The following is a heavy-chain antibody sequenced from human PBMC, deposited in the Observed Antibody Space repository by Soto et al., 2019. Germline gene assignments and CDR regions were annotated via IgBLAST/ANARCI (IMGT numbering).Heavy chain of an antibody. J-gene: IGHJ4*02. CDR2: INHSGST. Sequence: SETLSLTCAVYGGSFSGYYWSWIRQPPGKGLEWIGEINHSGSTNYNPSLKSRVTISVDTSKNQFSLKLSSVNAADTAVYYCARATYYYDSSGYSFWGQGILVTVSS. CDR3: ARATYYYDSSGYSF. D-gene: IGHD3-22*01. CDR1: GGSFSGYY. V-gene: IGHV4-34*01.